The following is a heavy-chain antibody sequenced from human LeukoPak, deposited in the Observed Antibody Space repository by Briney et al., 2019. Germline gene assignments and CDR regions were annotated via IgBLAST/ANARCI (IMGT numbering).Heavy chain of an antibody. CDR3: AREFYYYDSSGYYR. CDR2: INPNSGGT. D-gene: IGHD3-22*01. Sequence: GAPVKVSCKASGYTFTGYYMHWVRQAPGQGLEWMGWINPNSGGTNYAQKFQGRVTMTRDTSISTAYMELSRLRSDDTAVYYCAREFYYYDSSGYYRWGQGTLVTVSS. J-gene: IGHJ4*02. V-gene: IGHV1-2*02. CDR1: GYTFTGYY.